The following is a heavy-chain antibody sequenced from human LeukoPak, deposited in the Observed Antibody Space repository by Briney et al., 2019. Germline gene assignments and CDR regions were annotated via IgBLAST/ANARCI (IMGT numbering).Heavy chain of an antibody. J-gene: IGHJ4*02. CDR3: ASVRGGVDY. D-gene: IGHD3-10*02. CDR2: ITPSGSN. Sequence: SETLSLTCTVSGASVNTYYWHWIRQPAGEGLEWIGRITPSGSNTYNPSLTSRVIISVDESKNQFSLKVNSVTAADTAVYYCASVRGGVDYWGQGTLVTVSS. CDR1: GASVNTYY. V-gene: IGHV4-4*07.